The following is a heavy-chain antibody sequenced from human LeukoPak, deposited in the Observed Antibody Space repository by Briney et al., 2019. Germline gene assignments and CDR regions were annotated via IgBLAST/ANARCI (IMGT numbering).Heavy chain of an antibody. D-gene: IGHD4-11*01. CDR2: IYHSGST. Sequence: SETLSLTCTVSGGSISSGGYYWSWIRQPPGKGLEWIGYIYHSGSTYYNPSLKSRVTISVDRSKNQFSLKLSSVTAADTAVYYCARGGGLQGFFDYWGQGTLVTVSS. J-gene: IGHJ4*02. V-gene: IGHV4-30-2*01. CDR1: GGSISSGGYY. CDR3: ARGGGLQGFFDY.